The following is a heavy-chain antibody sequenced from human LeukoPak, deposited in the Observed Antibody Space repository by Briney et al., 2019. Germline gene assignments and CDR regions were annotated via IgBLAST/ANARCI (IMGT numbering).Heavy chain of an antibody. CDR3: ARHLNYYDSSGYYFDY. J-gene: IGHJ4*02. V-gene: IGHV5-51*01. CDR1: GSSFTSYW. Sequence: GESLQISCKGSGSSFTSYWIGWVRQLPGKGLEWMGIIYPGDSDTRYSPSFQGQVTISADKSISTAYLQWSSLKASDTAMYYCARHLNYYDSSGYYFDYWGQGTLVTVSS. CDR2: IYPGDSDT. D-gene: IGHD3-22*01.